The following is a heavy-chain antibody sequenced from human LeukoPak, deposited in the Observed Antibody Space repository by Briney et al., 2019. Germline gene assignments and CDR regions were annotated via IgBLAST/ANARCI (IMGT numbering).Heavy chain of an antibody. J-gene: IGHJ4*02. V-gene: IGHV4-30-4*01. CDR1: GGSISSSSYY. CDR2: IYYSGST. D-gene: IGHD6-25*01. CDR3: ARGGYYFDY. Sequence: SETLSLTCTVSGGSISSSSYYWSWIRQPPGKGLEWIGYIYYSGSTYYTPSLKSRASISVDTSKNQFSLKLSSATAADTAVYYCARGGYYFDYWGQGTLVTVSS.